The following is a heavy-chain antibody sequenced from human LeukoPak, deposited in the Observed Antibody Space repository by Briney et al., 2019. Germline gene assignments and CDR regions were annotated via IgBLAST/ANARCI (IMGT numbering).Heavy chain of an antibody. Sequence: PGGSLRLSCTASGFTISSNYMMWVRQAPGKGLEWVSVIYTGGTTYYADSVKGRFTISRDNSKNTLYLQMNSLRAEDTAVYYCARLSSGWSFDYWGQGTLVTVSS. CDR1: GFTISSNY. D-gene: IGHD6-19*01. J-gene: IGHJ4*02. CDR3: ARLSSGWSFDY. V-gene: IGHV3-66*01. CDR2: IYTGGTT.